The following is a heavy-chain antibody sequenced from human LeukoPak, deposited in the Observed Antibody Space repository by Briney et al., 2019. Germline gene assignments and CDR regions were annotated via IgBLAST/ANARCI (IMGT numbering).Heavy chain of an antibody. V-gene: IGHV3-53*01. CDR1: GFTVSSNY. Sequence: GGSLRLSCAASGFTVSSNYMSWVRQAPGKGLEWVSVIYSGGSTYYADSVKGRFTISRHNSKNTLYLQMNSLRAEDTALYYCAKHLSTNCYTGFDYWGQGTRVTVSS. D-gene: IGHD2-2*02. J-gene: IGHJ4*02. CDR3: AKHLSTNCYTGFDY. CDR2: IYSGGST.